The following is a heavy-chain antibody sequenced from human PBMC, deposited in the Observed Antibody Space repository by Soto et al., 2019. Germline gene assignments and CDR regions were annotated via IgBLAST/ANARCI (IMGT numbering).Heavy chain of an antibody. Sequence: GGSLRLSCAASGFTFSSYALSWVRQAPGKGLEWVSSTSGSGGSTYYADSVKGRFTISRDNSKNTLYLQMNSLRAEDTAVYYCAKEDVSGYYYSGLWGQGTLVTVSS. CDR2: TSGSGGST. V-gene: IGHV3-23*01. CDR1: GFTFSSYA. J-gene: IGHJ4*02. D-gene: IGHD3-22*01. CDR3: AKEDVSGYYYSGL.